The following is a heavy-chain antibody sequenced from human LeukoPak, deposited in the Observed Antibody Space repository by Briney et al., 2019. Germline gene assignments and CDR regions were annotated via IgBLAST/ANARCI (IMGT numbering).Heavy chain of an antibody. J-gene: IGHJ4*02. Sequence: SETLSLTCAVYGGSFSGYYWSWIRQPPGKGLEWIGEINHSGSTNYNPSLKSRVTISVDTSKNQFSLRLSSVTAADTAVYYCARWSGARIDYWGQGTLVTVSS. CDR2: INHSGST. CDR3: ARWSGARIDY. D-gene: IGHD3-3*01. CDR1: GGSFSGYY. V-gene: IGHV4-34*01.